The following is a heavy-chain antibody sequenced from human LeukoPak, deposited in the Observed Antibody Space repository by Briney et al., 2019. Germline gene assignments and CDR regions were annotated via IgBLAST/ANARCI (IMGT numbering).Heavy chain of an antibody. J-gene: IGHJ6*03. CDR2: ISSSSTYI. V-gene: IGHV3-21*01. CDR3: AREHYFYYMDG. Sequence: GGSLRLSCAASGFIFSSYSMNWVRQAPGKGLEWVSSISSSSTYIYYADSVKGRFTISRDNAENSLYLQMNSLRAEDTAVYYCAREHYFYYMDGWGKGTTVTVSS. CDR1: GFIFSSYS.